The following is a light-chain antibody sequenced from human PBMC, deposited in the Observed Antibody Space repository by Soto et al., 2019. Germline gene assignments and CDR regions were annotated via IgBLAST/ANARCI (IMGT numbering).Light chain of an antibody. CDR2: SNA. CDR3: QSYDRSLSGYV. J-gene: IGLJ1*01. Sequence: QLVLTQPPSVSGAPGLRVTISCTGSSSNIGAGYDVHWYQQIPGTAPRLLIHSNANRPSGVPDRFSGSKSGTPASLAITGLQAEDEADYYCQSYDRSLSGYVFGTGTKLTVL. CDR1: SSNIGAGYD. V-gene: IGLV1-40*01.